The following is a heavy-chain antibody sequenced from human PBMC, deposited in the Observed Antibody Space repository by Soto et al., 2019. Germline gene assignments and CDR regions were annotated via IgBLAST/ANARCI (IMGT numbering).Heavy chain of an antibody. V-gene: IGHV1-18*01. Sequence: AAVKVSCKASGYTFTSYGISWVRQAPGQGLEWMGWISAYNGNTNYAQKLQGRVTMTTDTSTSTAYMELRSLRSDDTAVYYCARDGVDTATGYYYGMDVWGQGTTVTVSS. J-gene: IGHJ6*02. CDR2: ISAYNGNT. CDR1: GYTFTSYG. CDR3: ARDGVDTATGYYYGMDV. D-gene: IGHD5-18*01.